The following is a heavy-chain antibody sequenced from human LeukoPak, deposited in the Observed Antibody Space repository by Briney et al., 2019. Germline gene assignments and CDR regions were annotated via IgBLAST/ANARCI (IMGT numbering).Heavy chain of an antibody. CDR1: GGSISSSSYY. Sequence: SETLSLTCTVSGGSISSSSYYWGWIRQPPGKGLEWFGSIYYSGSTYYNPSLKSRVTISVDTSKNQFSLKLSSVTAADTAVYYCARRLLWFGELRELWFDPWGQGTLVTVSS. V-gene: IGHV4-39*01. CDR3: ARRLLWFGELRELWFDP. CDR2: IYYSGST. D-gene: IGHD3-10*01. J-gene: IGHJ5*02.